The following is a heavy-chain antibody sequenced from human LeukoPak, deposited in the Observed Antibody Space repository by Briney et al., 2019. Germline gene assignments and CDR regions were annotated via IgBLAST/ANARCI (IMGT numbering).Heavy chain of an antibody. D-gene: IGHD6-13*01. V-gene: IGHV4-34*01. CDR3: ARGLRYSSSWYCY. CDR2: INHSGST. Sequence: SETLSLTCAVYGGSFSGYYWSWIRQPPGKGLEWIGEINHSGSTNYNPFLKSRVTISVDTSKNQSSLKLSSVTAADTAVYYCARGLRYSSSWYCYWGQGTLVTVSS. CDR1: GGSFSGYY. J-gene: IGHJ4*02.